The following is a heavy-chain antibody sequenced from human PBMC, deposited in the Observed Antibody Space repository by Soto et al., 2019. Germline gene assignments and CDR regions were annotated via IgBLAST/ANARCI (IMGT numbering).Heavy chain of an antibody. CDR1: GGSISSGGYS. D-gene: IGHD5-12*01. Sequence: PSETLSLTCGVSGGSISSGGYSWSWIRQPPGKGLEWIGYIYHSGSTYYNPSLKSRVTISVDRSKNQFSLKLSSVTAADTAVYYCARGGIVATTTFDYWGQGTLVTVSS. CDR3: ARGGIVATTTFDY. V-gene: IGHV4-30-2*01. J-gene: IGHJ4*02. CDR2: IYHSGST.